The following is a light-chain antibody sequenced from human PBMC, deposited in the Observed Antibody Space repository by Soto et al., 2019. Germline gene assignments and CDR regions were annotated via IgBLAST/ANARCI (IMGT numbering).Light chain of an antibody. Sequence: DIQMTQSPSSLSASVGDRIAITCRASESIIYYLNWYQHQTGKAPNLLIYGASTLQSGVPSRFSVSGSWTDFTLTISSLQPEDCAPYYCQQGYSTPGTFGQGTKVEIK. CDR1: ESIIYY. J-gene: IGKJ1*01. CDR3: QQGYSTPGT. V-gene: IGKV1-39*01. CDR2: GAS.